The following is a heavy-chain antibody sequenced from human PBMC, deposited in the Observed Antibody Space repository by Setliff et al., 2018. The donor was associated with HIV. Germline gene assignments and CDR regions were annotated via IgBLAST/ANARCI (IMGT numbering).Heavy chain of an antibody. J-gene: IGHJ4*02. CDR3: ASGPYCSNGVCRDWVWFFDY. CDR2: IYSTGST. CDR1: SASINSGSNY. Sequence: PSETLSLTCTVSSASINSGSNYWNCIRQPAGKGLEWIGRIYSTGSTNYNPSLKSRVTISVDTSKNQFSLKLSSVTAADTAVYYCASGPYCSNGVCRDWVWFFDYWGQGKVVTVSS. V-gene: IGHV4-61*02. D-gene: IGHD2-8*01.